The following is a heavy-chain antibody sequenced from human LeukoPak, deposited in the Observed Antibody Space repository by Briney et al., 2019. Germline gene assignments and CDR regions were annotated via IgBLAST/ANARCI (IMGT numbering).Heavy chain of an antibody. CDR1: GVSISTYY. V-gene: IGHV4-59*01. CDR3: ARGGAARLHFQN. CDR2: IYHSGST. J-gene: IGHJ1*01. D-gene: IGHD6-6*01. Sequence: PSQTLSLTCTVSGVSISTYYWNWIRQPPGKGLEWIGYIYHSGSTNYNPSLQSRVTISVDTSKNQFSLNLNSVTAADTAVYYCARGGAARLHFQNWGQGTLVTVSS.